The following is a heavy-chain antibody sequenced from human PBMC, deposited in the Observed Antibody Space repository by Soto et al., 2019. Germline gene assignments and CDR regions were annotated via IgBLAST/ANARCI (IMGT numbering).Heavy chain of an antibody. CDR3: ARDGVSGIAARNWFDP. D-gene: IGHD6-6*01. V-gene: IGHV1-69*13. Sequence: GASVKVSCKASGGTFSSYAISWVRQAPGQGLEWMGGIIPIFGTANYAQKFQGRVTITADESTSTAYMELSSLRSEDTAVYYCARDGVSGIAARNWFDPWVQGXLVTVYS. CDR1: GGTFSSYA. J-gene: IGHJ5*02. CDR2: IIPIFGTA.